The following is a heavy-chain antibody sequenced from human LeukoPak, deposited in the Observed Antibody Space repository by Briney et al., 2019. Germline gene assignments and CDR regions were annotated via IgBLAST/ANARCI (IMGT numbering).Heavy chain of an antibody. CDR2: INGDGSDT. CDR1: GFTLIGNG. Sequence: GGSLRLACVASGFTLIGNGLHWVRKAPGRGLGWLSRINGDGSDTPYADSVKGRFTITRDKARNTLYLQMNSLRVEDTAVYYCARGSTTGWPDSLDYWGQGSLVTVSS. V-gene: IGHV3-74*01. CDR3: ARGSTTGWPDSLDY. J-gene: IGHJ4*02. D-gene: IGHD2/OR15-2a*01.